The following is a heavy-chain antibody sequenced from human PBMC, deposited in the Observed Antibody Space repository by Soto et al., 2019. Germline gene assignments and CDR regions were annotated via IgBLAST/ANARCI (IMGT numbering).Heavy chain of an antibody. V-gene: IGHV3-23*01. D-gene: IGHD6-13*01. CDR1: GFTFSSYA. Sequence: GGSLRLSCAASGFTFSSYAMSWVRQAPGKGLEWVSAISGSGGSTYYADSVKGRFTISRENSKNTLYLQMNSLRAEDTAVYYCTKFESPGGSWYNYSTPSFDYWGQETLVTVSS. J-gene: IGHJ4*02. CDR2: ISGSGGST. CDR3: TKFESPGGSWYNYSTPSFDY.